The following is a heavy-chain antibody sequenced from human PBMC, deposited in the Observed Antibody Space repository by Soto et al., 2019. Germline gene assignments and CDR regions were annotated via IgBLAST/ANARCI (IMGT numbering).Heavy chain of an antibody. CDR1: GFTFSSYA. D-gene: IGHD2-2*01. CDR2: ISGSGGST. V-gene: IGHV3-23*01. J-gene: IGHJ3*02. Sequence: EVQLLESGGGLVKPGGSLRLSCAASGFTFSSYAMSWVRQAPGKGLEWVSAISGSGGSTDYAESVKGRFTISRDNSKKNVYLQMNCLRAEATAVYYCAKDPAAIPRGAFDIWGQGTLVTVSS. CDR3: AKDPAAIPRGAFDI.